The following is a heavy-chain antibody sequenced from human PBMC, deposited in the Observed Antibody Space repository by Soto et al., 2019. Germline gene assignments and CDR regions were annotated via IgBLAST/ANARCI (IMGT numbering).Heavy chain of an antibody. CDR2: IRGSGGST. Sequence: EVQLLESGGGLVQPGGSLRLSCAASGFTFSSYAMSWVRQAPGKGLEWVSAIRGSGGSTYYADSVKGRFTISRDNSKNTLYLQMNSLRAEDTAVYYCAKDIQVGGFGETDYWGQGTLVTVSS. CDR1: GFTFSSYA. CDR3: AKDIQVGGFGETDY. J-gene: IGHJ4*02. D-gene: IGHD3-10*01. V-gene: IGHV3-23*01.